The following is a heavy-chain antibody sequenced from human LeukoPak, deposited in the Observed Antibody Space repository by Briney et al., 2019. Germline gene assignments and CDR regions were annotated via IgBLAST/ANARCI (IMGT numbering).Heavy chain of an antibody. CDR2: IYYSGST. D-gene: IGHD3-3*01. CDR1: GDSISSSNYY. Sequence: SETLSLTCTVSGDSISSSNYYWGWIRQPPGKGLEWIGSIYYSGSTYYNPSLKSRVTISLDTSKSQFSLKVRYVTAADTAVYYCARGLNDSWTGENYWGQGTLVTVSS. J-gene: IGHJ4*02. V-gene: IGHV4-39*07. CDR3: ARGLNDSWTGENY.